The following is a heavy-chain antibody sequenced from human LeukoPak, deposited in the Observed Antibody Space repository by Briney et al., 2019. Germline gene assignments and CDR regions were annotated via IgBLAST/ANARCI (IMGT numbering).Heavy chain of an antibody. J-gene: IGHJ6*02. Sequence: ASVKVSCKASGYTFTSYGIRWVRQAPGQGLEWVGWISAYNGNTNYAQKLQGRVTMTTDTSTSTAYMELRSLRSDDTAVYYCARIYGDYGYYYYGMDVWGQENTGTVSS. CDR1: GYTFTSYG. CDR3: ARIYGDYGYYYYGMDV. V-gene: IGHV1-18*01. D-gene: IGHD4-17*01. CDR2: ISAYNGNT.